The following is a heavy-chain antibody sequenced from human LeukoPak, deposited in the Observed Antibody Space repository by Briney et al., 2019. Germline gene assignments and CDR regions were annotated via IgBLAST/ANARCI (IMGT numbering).Heavy chain of an antibody. CDR1: GFTFISYA. V-gene: IGHV3-23*01. J-gene: IGHJ3*02. Sequence: GGSLRLSCAASGFTFISYAMSWGPQAPGKGLEWVSAISSSGGSTYYAHSVNGRFSISRDNSKNTLYQQINSLRAEDRAVYYCAKVSNRVWGSYSPDAFDIWGQGTIVTVSS. CDR3: AKVSNRVWGSYSPDAFDI. D-gene: IGHD3-16*01. CDR2: ISSSGGST.